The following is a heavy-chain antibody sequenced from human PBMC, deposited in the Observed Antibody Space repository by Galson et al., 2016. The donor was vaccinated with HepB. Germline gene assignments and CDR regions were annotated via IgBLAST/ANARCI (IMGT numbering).Heavy chain of an antibody. CDR3: ARVRPESHYMDV. J-gene: IGHJ6*02. Sequence: QSGAEVKNPGESLKISCQGSGYRFITYWIAWVRQMPGKGLEWMGIIYPLDSYVRYSPSFQGQVTISADKSITTASLQWSSLKASDTAKYYCARVRPESHYMDVWGQGTTVTVSS. D-gene: IGHD1-14*01. CDR2: IYPLDSYV. V-gene: IGHV5-51*01. CDR1: GYRFITYW.